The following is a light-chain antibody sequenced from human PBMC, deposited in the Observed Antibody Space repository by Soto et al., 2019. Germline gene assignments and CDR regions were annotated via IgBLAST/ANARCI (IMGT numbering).Light chain of an antibody. Sequence: EIVLTQSPATLSLSPGERATLSCRASQSVSSYLAWYHQKPGQAPRLLIYDASNRATVIPARFSGSGSGTDFTLTISSLDPEDFAFYYCQQRSNWLTFGQGTRLEIK. CDR1: QSVSSY. CDR3: QQRSNWLT. V-gene: IGKV3-11*01. J-gene: IGKJ5*01. CDR2: DAS.